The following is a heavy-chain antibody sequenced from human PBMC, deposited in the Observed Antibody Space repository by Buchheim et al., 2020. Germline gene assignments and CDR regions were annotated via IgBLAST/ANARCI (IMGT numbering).Heavy chain of an antibody. CDR3: ARDNSDWSSDY. J-gene: IGHJ4*02. D-gene: IGHD6-19*01. Sequence: QVQLVQSGAEVTKPGASVKASCKASGYTFTNYHMHWVQQAPGQGLEWMAIINPSSGRTRYAKKFQGRVTVTRDTSTSTVDMELSSLSSEDTAVYYCARDNSDWSSDYWGPG. CDR2: INPSSGRT. V-gene: IGHV1-46*01. CDR1: GYTFTNYH.